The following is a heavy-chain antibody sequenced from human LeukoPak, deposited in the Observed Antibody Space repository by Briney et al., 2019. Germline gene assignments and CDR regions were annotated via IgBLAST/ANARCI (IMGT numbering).Heavy chain of an antibody. CDR1: GFTFSSYS. V-gene: IGHV3-21*04. Sequence: GGSLRLSCAASGFTFSSYSMNWVRQAPGKGLEWVSSISSSSSYIYYADSVKGRFTISRDNAKNSLYLQMNSLRAEDTALYYCAKSQDYDILTGLDYWGQGTLVTVSS. CDR2: ISSSSSYI. D-gene: IGHD3-9*01. J-gene: IGHJ4*02. CDR3: AKSQDYDILTGLDY.